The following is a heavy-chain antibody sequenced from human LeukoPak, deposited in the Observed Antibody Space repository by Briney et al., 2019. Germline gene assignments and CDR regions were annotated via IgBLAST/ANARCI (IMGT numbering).Heavy chain of an antibody. Sequence: SETLSLTCTVSGGSISSSSYYWGWIRQPPGKGLEWIGSIYYSGSTYYNPSLKSRVTISVDTSKNQFSLKLSSVTAADTAVYYCARGKQYYYDSSGYYTSHYYYYSMDVWGQGTTVTVSS. D-gene: IGHD3-22*01. CDR2: IYYSGST. CDR3: ARGKQYYYDSSGYYTSHYYYYSMDV. CDR1: GGSISSSSYY. V-gene: IGHV4-39*01. J-gene: IGHJ6*02.